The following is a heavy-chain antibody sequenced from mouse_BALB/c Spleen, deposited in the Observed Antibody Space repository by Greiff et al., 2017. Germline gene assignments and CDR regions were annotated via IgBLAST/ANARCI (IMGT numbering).Heavy chain of an antibody. CDR1: GFTFTDYY. D-gene: IGHD2-14*01. J-gene: IGHJ4*01. CDR3: ASRYRYGAMDY. CDR2: IRNKANGYTT. Sequence: EVKVVESGGGLVQPGGSLRLSCATSGFTFTDYYMSWVRQPPGKALEWLGFIRNKANGYTTEYSASVKGRFTISRDNSQSILYLQMNTLRAEDSATYYCASRYRYGAMDYWGQGTSVTVSS. V-gene: IGHV7-3*02.